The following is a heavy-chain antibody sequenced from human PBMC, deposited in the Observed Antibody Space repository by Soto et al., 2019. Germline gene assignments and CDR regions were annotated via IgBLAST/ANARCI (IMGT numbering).Heavy chain of an antibody. D-gene: IGHD2-2*01. CDR3: AHLLNQLPMGGNWFDP. CDR2: IYWDDDK. J-gene: IGHJ5*02. Sequence: QITLKESGPTLVKPTQTLTLTCTFSGFSLSTSGVGVGWIRQPPGKALEWLALIYWDDDKRYSPSLKSRLTITKDTSKNQVVLTMTNMDPVDTATYYWAHLLNQLPMGGNWFDPWGQGTLVTVSS. V-gene: IGHV2-5*02. CDR1: GFSLSTSGVG.